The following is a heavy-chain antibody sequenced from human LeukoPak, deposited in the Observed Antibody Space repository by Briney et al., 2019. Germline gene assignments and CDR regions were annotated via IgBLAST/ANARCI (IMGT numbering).Heavy chain of an antibody. Sequence: PGGSLRLPSAASGFTFSNAWMSWVRQAPGQGLEWVGRIKSRTDGGTTDYAAPVKGRFTISRDDSKNTLYLQMNSLKTEDTAVYYCTTGFLLYYYGSGSYFYWGQGTLVTVSS. D-gene: IGHD3-10*01. CDR3: TTGFLLYYYGSGSYFY. CDR1: GFTFSNAW. J-gene: IGHJ4*02. V-gene: IGHV3-15*01. CDR2: IKSRTDGGTT.